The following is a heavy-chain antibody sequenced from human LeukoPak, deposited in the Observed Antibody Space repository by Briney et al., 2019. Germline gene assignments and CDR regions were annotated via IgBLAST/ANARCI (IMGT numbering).Heavy chain of an antibody. CDR2: ISAYNANT. D-gene: IGHD3-9*01. Sequence: EWMGCISAYNANTNYAQKLQGRVTMTTDTSTSTAYMELRSLRSDDTAVYYCARGRLVGDYWGQGTPVTVSS. CDR3: ARGRLVGDY. V-gene: IGHV1-18*01. J-gene: IGHJ4*02.